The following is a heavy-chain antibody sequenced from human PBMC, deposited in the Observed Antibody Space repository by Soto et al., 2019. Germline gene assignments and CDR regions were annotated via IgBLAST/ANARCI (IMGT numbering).Heavy chain of an antibody. CDR2: IYYSGST. CDR3: ARGSSGYSYG. D-gene: IGHD3-22*01. V-gene: IGHV4-59*01. CDR1: GGSISSYY. J-gene: IGHJ4*02. Sequence: SETLSLTCTVSGGSISSYYWSWIRQPPGKGLEWIGYIYYSGSTNYNPSLKSRVSISIDTSKNQFSLNLNSVTAADTAVYYCARGSSGYSYGWGQGIMVTVSS.